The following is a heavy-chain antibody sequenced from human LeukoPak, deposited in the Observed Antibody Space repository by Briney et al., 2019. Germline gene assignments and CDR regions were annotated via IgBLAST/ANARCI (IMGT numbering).Heavy chain of an antibody. CDR1: GYTFTSYG. V-gene: IGHV1-18*01. CDR2: ISDYNGNT. D-gene: IGHD3-10*01. J-gene: IGHJ3*02. CDR3: ARPHTVFTRVRGVIIAQNDAFDI. Sequence: ASVKVSCKASGYTFTSYGISWVRQAPGQGLEWMGWISDYNGNTNYAQKFQGRVTMTTDTSTSTANLELRSLRSDDTAVYYCARPHTVFTRVRGVIIAQNDAFDIWGQGTMVTVSS.